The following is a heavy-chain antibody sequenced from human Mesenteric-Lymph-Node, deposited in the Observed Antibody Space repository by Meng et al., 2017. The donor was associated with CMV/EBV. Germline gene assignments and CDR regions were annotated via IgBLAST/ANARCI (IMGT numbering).Heavy chain of an antibody. J-gene: IGHJ6*02. CDR2: IIPILGIA. V-gene: IGHV1-69*04. Sequence: SSVNVSCKASVGTFSSYTISWVRKAPGQGLEWMGRIIPILGIANDAQRFQDRVTITTDKSTSRAYMELRSLRSEDTAVYYCARDNLRDKGGKYCSSTSSSRMDVWGQGTTVTVSS. CDR1: VGTFSSYT. CDR3: ARDNLRDKGGKYCSSTSSSRMDV. D-gene: IGHD2-2*01.